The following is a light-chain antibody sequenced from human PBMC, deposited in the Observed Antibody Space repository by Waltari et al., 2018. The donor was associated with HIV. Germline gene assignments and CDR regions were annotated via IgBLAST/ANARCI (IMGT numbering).Light chain of an antibody. Sequence: QMSQSPSSLAASVGDRVSITCRASQNLGSYLSWYRQGPGKAPVLLIYKTSRLHTGVSSRFSGSGSGTEFTLTITDLQPEDFVTYVCQQTYYVPFTFGPGTTVDV. CDR1: QNLGSY. CDR3: QQTYYVPFT. V-gene: IGKV1-39*01. CDR2: KTS. J-gene: IGKJ3*01.